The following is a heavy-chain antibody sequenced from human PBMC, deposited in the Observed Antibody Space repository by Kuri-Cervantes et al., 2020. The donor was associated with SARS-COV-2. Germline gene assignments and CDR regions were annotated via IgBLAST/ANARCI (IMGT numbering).Heavy chain of an antibody. CDR2: ISSSGSTI. J-gene: IGHJ6*02. CDR1: GFTFSSYE. Sequence: GESLKISCAASGFTFSSYEMNWVRQAPGKGLEWVSYISSSGSTIYYADSVKGRFTISRDNAKNSLHLQMNSLRAEDTAVYYCARAGLPGWYYYYGMDVWGQGTTVTVSS. CDR3: ARAGLPGWYYYYGMDV. V-gene: IGHV3-48*03. D-gene: IGHD2-15*01.